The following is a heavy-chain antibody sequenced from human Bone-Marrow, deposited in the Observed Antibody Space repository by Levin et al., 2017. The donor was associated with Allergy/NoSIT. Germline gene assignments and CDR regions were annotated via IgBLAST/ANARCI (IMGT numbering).Heavy chain of an antibody. Sequence: GESLKISCAASGLTFSSSAMGWVRQAPGNGLEWVSAISASGSSTFYADSVKGRCTISRDDSKNTLYLQMNSLRADDTAVYYCAECMGTSTASCYTVTFGGQGTLVTVSS. V-gene: IGHV3-23*01. D-gene: IGHD2-2*02. CDR3: AECMGTSTASCYTVTF. CDR1: GLTFSSSA. CDR2: ISASGSST. J-gene: IGHJ4*02.